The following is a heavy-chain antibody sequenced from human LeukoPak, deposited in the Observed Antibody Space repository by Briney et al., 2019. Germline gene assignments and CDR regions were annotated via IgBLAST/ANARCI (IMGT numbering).Heavy chain of an antibody. CDR2: INHSGST. V-gene: IGHV4-34*01. D-gene: IGHD5-24*01. CDR3: ASSRDGYNYAFDY. J-gene: IGHJ4*02. Sequence: SETLSLTCAVYGGSFSGYYWSWIRQPPGKGLEWIGKINHSGSTNYNPSLKSRVTISVDTSKNQFSLKLSSVTAADTAVYYCASSRDGYNYAFDYWGQGTLVTVSS. CDR1: GGSFSGYY.